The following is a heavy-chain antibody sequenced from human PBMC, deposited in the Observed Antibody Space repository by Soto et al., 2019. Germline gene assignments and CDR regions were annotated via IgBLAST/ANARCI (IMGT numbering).Heavy chain of an antibody. V-gene: IGHV4-31*03. D-gene: IGHD4-17*01. Sequence: QVQLQESGPGLVKPSQTLSLTCTVSGGSISSGGYYWSWIRQHPGKGLEWIGYIYYSGSTYYNPSLKSRVTISVDTSKNQFSLKLSFVTAADTAMYYCARVGYDYGDFLFDYWGQGTLVTVSS. CDR2: IYYSGST. CDR1: GGSISSGGYY. J-gene: IGHJ4*02. CDR3: ARVGYDYGDFLFDY.